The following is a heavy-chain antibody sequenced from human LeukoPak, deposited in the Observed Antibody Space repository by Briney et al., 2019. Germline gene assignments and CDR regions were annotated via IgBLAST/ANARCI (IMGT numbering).Heavy chain of an antibody. V-gene: IGHV3-7*01. J-gene: IGHJ6*03. CDR2: IKQDGSEK. D-gene: IGHD2-15*01. CDR3: ARVGRYCSGGSCYSGYYYYMDV. CDR1: GFTFSSYW. Sequence: PGGSLRLSCAASGFTFSSYWMSWVRQAPGKGLGWVANIKQDGSEKYYVDSVKGRFTISRDNAKNSLYLQMNSLRAEDTAVYYCARVGRYCSGGSCYSGYYYYMDVWGKGTTVTVSS.